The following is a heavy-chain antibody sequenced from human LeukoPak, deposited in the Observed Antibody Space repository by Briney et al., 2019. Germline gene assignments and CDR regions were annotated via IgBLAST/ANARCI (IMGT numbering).Heavy chain of an antibody. CDR3: ARGSYYGMDV. CDR2: INSDGTTT. CDR1: GFTFSSYW. V-gene: IGHV3-74*01. J-gene: IGHJ6*02. Sequence: GGSLRLSCAASGFTFSSYWMHWVRQAPGKGLLWVSRINSDGTTTYYADSVKGRFTISRDNAKNTLYLQVNSLRAEDTAVYYCARGSYYGMDVWGQGTTVTVSS.